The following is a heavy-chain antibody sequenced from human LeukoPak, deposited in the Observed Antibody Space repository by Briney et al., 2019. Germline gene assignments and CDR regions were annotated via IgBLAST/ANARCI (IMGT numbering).Heavy chain of an antibody. CDR3: PKDVNSHCRGDCSDY. CDR2: IRHDGSNK. J-gene: IGHJ4*02. CDR1: GFTFSKYG. D-gene: IGHD2-15*01. Sequence: PGGSLRLSCAASGFTFSKYGMHWVRQAPGKGLEWVAFIRHDGSNKYYAEFVKGRFTISRDNSKNTVDLQMHSLRLEDTAIYYCPKDVNSHCRGDCSDYWGQGTLVIVSS. V-gene: IGHV3-30*02.